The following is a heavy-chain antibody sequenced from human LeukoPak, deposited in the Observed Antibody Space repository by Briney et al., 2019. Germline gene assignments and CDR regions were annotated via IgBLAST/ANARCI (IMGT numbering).Heavy chain of an antibody. CDR2: INPSGGST. CDR1: GYTFTSYY. J-gene: IGHJ4*02. D-gene: IGHD5-18*01. Sequence: ASVKVSCKASGYTFTSYYMHWVRQAPGQGLEWMGIINPSGGSTSYAQKFQGRVTMTRDTSTSTAYLQWSSLKASDTAMYYCARWRIQLHTAFDYWGQGTLVTVSS. CDR3: ARWRIQLHTAFDY. V-gene: IGHV1-46*01.